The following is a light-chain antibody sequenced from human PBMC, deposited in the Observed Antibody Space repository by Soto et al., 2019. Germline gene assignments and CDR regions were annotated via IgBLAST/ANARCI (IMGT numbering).Light chain of an antibody. Sequence: EIVLTQSPATLSLSPGERATLSCRASQSVSSSYLAWYQQKPGQAPRLLIYGASSRATGTPDRFSGSGSGTDFTLTISRLEPDDFAVYYCQEYGSSPYTFGQGTKLEIK. CDR1: QSVSSSY. CDR2: GAS. J-gene: IGKJ2*01. V-gene: IGKV3-20*01. CDR3: QEYGSSPYT.